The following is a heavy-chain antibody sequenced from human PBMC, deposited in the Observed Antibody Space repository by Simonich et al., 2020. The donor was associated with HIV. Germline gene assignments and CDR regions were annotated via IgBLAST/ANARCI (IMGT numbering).Heavy chain of an antibody. J-gene: IGHJ4*02. D-gene: IGHD3-3*01. CDR3: ARRYRELILYFDY. CDR2: INHSGYT. CDR1: GGSFSGYY. Sequence: QVQLQQWGAGLLKPSETLSLTCAVYGGSFSGYYWSWIRQHPGKGLGWIGEINHSGYTNYKSSLNSRATISVDKSKNQFSLKLSSVTAADTAIYYCARRYRELILYFDYWGQGNLVTVSS. V-gene: IGHV4-34*01.